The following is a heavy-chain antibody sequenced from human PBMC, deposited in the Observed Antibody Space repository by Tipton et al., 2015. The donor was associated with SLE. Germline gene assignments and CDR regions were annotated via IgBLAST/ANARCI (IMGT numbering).Heavy chain of an antibody. CDR2: INQRGST. V-gene: IGHV4-34*01. Sequence: TLSLTCAVYGGSISSSSYYWAYWGWIRQSPDKGVEWIGEINQRGSTNYNPSLKSRVTISVDTSSNQFSLKLSSVTAADTAMYYCARAESNDFWSGYLFDYWGQGTLVTVSS. D-gene: IGHD3-3*01. CDR3: ARAESNDFWSGYLFDY. J-gene: IGHJ4*02. CDR1: GGSISSSSYY.